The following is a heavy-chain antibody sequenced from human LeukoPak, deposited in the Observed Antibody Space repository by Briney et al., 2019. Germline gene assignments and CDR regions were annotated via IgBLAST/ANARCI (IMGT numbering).Heavy chain of an antibody. V-gene: IGHV4-39*01. CDR3: ARPRHNRNYYFDY. CDR2: IYYGGRP. J-gene: IGHJ4*01. Sequence: PSETLSLTCTVSGDSISSSGYYWGWIRQPPGKGLEWIGTIYYGGRPYYNPSLKSLVTISVDTSMNQFSLKRSSVTAADTAVYYLARPRHNRNYYFDYWGHGILVTVSS. CDR1: GDSISSSGYY. D-gene: IGHD1-14*01.